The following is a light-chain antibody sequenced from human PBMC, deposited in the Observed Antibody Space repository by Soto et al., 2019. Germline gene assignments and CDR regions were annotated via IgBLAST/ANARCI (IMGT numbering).Light chain of an antibody. CDR3: LQHNSYPWT. Sequence: DIQLTQSPSAMSASVGDIVRMSWRASQDISHYLAWFQQKPGKVPKRLIFAVSNLESGVPSRFRGSGSGTEFTLTITSLQPEDFATYYCLQHNSYPWTFGQGTKVDIK. J-gene: IGKJ1*01. CDR2: AVS. CDR1: QDISHY. V-gene: IGKV1-17*03.